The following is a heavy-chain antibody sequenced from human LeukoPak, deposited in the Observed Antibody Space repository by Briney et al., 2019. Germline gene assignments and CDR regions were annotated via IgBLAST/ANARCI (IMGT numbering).Heavy chain of an antibody. D-gene: IGHD3-16*01. V-gene: IGHV3-7*03. CDR3: ARGGGLDV. Sequence: PGGSLRLSCAASGFTFSSYWKNWARQAPGKGLEWVASINHNGNVNYYVDSVKGRFTISRDNAKNSLYLQMSNLRAEDTAVYFCARGGGLDVWGQGVTVTVSS. J-gene: IGHJ6*02. CDR2: INHNGNVN. CDR1: GFTFSSYW.